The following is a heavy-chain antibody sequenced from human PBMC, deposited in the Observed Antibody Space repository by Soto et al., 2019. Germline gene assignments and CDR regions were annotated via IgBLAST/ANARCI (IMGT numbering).Heavy chain of an antibody. Sequence: ASVRVSCKASGYTFTSYGISWVRQAPGQGLEWMGWISAYNGNTNYAQKLQGRVTMTTDTSTSTAYMELRSLRSDDTAVYYCAREYYYDSSGYGVREFDPRGQGTLVTVSS. CDR2: ISAYNGNT. CDR3: AREYYYDSSGYGVREFDP. V-gene: IGHV1-18*01. D-gene: IGHD3-22*01. CDR1: GYTFTSYG. J-gene: IGHJ5*02.